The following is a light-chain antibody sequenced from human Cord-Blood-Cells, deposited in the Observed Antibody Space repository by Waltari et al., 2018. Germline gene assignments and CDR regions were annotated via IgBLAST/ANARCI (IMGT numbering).Light chain of an antibody. CDR2: AES. V-gene: IGKV1-39*01. CDR1: QSISSY. CDR3: QQSYSTPMP. J-gene: IGKJ5*01. Sequence: DIQMTQSPSSLSASVGDRVTITCRARQSISSYLNWYQQKPGKAPKLLIYAESSLQSGVPARCCCSGSGTNFTLTISSLHPEYVATYYCQQSYSTPMPFGQGTRLEIK.